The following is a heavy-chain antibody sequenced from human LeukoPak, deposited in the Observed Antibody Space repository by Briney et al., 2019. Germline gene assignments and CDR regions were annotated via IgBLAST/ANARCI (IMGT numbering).Heavy chain of an antibody. J-gene: IGHJ6*02. CDR1: GGSISSGDYY. CDR3: ARTDSSGAYGMDV. D-gene: IGHD3-22*01. CDR2: IYYSGST. V-gene: IGHV4-30-4*08. Sequence: SETLSLTCTVSGGSISSGDYYWSWIRQPPGKGLEWIGYIYYSGSTYYNPSLKSRVTISVDTSKNQFSLKLSSVTAADTAVYYCARTDSSGAYGMDVWGQGTTVTVSS.